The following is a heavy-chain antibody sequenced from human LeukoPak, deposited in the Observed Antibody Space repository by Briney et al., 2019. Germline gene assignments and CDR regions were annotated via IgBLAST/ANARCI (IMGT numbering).Heavy chain of an antibody. CDR1: GFTFSSYG. J-gene: IGHJ4*02. CDR3: AKDGPPYYYDSSGYWGYYFEY. V-gene: IGHV3-30*02. D-gene: IGHD3-22*01. CDR2: IRYDGSNK. Sequence: GGSLRLSCAASGFTFSSYGMHWVRQAPGKGLEWVAFIRYDGSNKYYADSVKGRFTISRDNSKNTLYLQMNSLRAEDTAVYYCAKDGPPYYYDSSGYWGYYFEYWGQGTLVTVSS.